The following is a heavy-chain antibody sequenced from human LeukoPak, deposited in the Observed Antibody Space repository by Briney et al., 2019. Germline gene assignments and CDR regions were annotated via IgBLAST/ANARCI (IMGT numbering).Heavy chain of an antibody. CDR3: AREDSGYDYAHDAFDI. V-gene: IGHV4-59*01. CDR1: GGSISSYY. CDR2: IYYSGST. D-gene: IGHD5-12*01. J-gene: IGHJ3*02. Sequence: SETLSLTCTVSGGSISSYYWSWIRQPPGKGLEWIGYIYYSGSTNYNPSLKSRVTISADTSKNQFSLKLSSVTAADTAVYYCAREDSGYDYAHDAFDIWGQGTMVTVSS.